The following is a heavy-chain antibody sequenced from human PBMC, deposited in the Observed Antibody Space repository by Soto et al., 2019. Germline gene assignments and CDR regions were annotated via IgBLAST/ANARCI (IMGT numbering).Heavy chain of an antibody. CDR3: ALSQPRSGYYRWFDP. CDR1: GGTFSSYA. D-gene: IGHD3-3*01. V-gene: IGHV1-69*01. CDR2: IIPIFGTA. Sequence: QVQLVQSGAEVKKPGSSVKVSCKASGGTFSSYAISWVRQAPGQGLEWMGGIIPIFGTATYAQKFQGRVTITADESTSTAYMALSSMRSEDTAVYYCALSQPRSGYYRWFDPWGQGTLVTVSS. J-gene: IGHJ5*02.